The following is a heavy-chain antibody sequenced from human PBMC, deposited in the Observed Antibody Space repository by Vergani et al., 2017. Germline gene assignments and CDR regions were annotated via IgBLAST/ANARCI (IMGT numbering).Heavy chain of an antibody. J-gene: IGHJ6*02. CDR3: AKDCTSGGCPDNYGMDV. D-gene: IGHD2-8*01. V-gene: IGHV3-53*02. CDR1: GFTVSSNY. CDR2: IYSGGST. Sequence: EVQLVETGGGLIQPGGSLRLSCAASGFTVSSNYMSWVRQAPGKGLEWVSVIYSGGSTYYADSVKGRFTISRDNSNNSLFLQLRSLRAEDAAVYYCAKDCTSGGCPDNYGMDVWGQGATVTVSS.